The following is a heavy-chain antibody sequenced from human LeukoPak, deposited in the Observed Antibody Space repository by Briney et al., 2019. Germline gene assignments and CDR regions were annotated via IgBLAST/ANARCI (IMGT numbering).Heavy chain of an antibody. D-gene: IGHD3-3*01. CDR2: IKQDGSEK. Sequence: GGSLRLSCAASGFTVSSNYMSWVRQAPGKGLEWVANIKQDGSEKYYVDSVKGRFTISRDNSKNTLYLQMNSLRAEDTAVYYCAKENTIFGALDVWGQGTTVTVSS. V-gene: IGHV3-7*03. CDR3: AKENTIFGALDV. J-gene: IGHJ6*02. CDR1: GFTVSSNY.